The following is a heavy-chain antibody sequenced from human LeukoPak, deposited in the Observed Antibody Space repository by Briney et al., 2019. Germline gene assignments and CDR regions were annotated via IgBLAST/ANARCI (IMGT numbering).Heavy chain of an antibody. CDR1: GYSISSGYY. Sequence: PSETLSLTCAVSGYSISSGYYWGLIRQPTGKGLEWIGSIYHSGSTYYNPSLKSRVTISVDTSKNLFSLKLSSVTAADTAVYYCARRRRNGDYGYWGQGTLVTVSS. V-gene: IGHV4-38-2*01. CDR3: ARRRRNGDYGY. J-gene: IGHJ4*02. CDR2: IYHSGST. D-gene: IGHD4-17*01.